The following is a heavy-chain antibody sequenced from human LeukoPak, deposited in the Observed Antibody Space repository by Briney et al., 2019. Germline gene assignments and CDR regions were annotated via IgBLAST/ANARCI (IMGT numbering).Heavy chain of an antibody. V-gene: IGHV4-38-2*02. CDR1: GYSIRSGYY. J-gene: IGHJ4*02. D-gene: IGHD1-26*01. CDR3: ARDGK. CDR2: IYHRGGA. Sequence: SETLSLTCTVSGYSIRSGYYWGWFSHPPGKGLEWIGTIYHRGGAYSNPSLKSRATISVDTSKNQFSLKLSSVTAADTGVYYCARDGKWGQGTLVTVSS.